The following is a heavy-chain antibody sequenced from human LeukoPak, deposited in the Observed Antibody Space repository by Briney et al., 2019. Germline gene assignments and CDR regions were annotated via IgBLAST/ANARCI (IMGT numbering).Heavy chain of an antibody. CDR2: IYYSGST. D-gene: IGHD1-26*01. CDR1: GGSISSYY. V-gene: IGHV4-59*01. CDR3: ARGIVGATPCFDP. Sequence: SETLSLTCTVSGGSISSYYWSWIRQPPGKGLEWIGYIYYSGSTNYNLSLKSRVTISVDTSKNQFSLKLSSVTAADTAVYYCARGIVGATPCFDPWGQGTLVTVSP. J-gene: IGHJ5*02.